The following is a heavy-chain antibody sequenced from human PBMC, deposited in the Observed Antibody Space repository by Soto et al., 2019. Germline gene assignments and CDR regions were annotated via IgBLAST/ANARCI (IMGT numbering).Heavy chain of an antibody. J-gene: IGHJ4*02. V-gene: IGHV1-69*02. Sequence: QVQLVQSGAEVKKPGSSVKVSCKASGGTFISYTFSWVRQAPGQGLEWMGRIIPILDIANYAQKFQGRVTITADKSTSTAYMELSSLRSEDTAVYYCARVRDYHDSSDMIWGQGTLVTVSS. CDR1: GGTFISYT. CDR2: IIPILDIA. CDR3: ARVRDYHDSSDMI. D-gene: IGHD3-22*01.